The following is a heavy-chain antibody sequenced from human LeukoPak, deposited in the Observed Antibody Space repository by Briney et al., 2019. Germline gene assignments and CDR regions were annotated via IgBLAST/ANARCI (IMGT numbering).Heavy chain of an antibody. V-gene: IGHV1-2*02. D-gene: IGHD6-6*01. CDR3: ARTNRELVTGFDY. J-gene: IGHJ4*02. Sequence: ASVQVSCKASGYTFTGYYMHWVRQAPGQGVEWMGWINPNSGGTNYAQKFQGRVTMTRDTSISTAYMELSRLRSDDTAVYYCARTNRELVTGFDYWGQGTLVTVSS. CDR1: GYTFTGYY. CDR2: INPNSGGT.